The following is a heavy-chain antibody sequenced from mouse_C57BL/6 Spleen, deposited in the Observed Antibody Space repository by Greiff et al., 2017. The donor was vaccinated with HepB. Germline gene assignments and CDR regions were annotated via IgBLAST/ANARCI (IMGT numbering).Heavy chain of an antibody. CDR3: ARMARTIN. V-gene: IGHV5-6-3*01. CDR2: INSNGGST. CDR1: GFTFSSYG. Sequence: EVKLVESGGGLVQPGGSLKLSCAASGFTFSSYGMPWVRQTPDKRLELVATINSNGGSTYYPDSVKGRFTISRDNAKNNLYLQMSSLKSEDTAMYYCARMARTINWGQGTTLTVSS. J-gene: IGHJ2*01.